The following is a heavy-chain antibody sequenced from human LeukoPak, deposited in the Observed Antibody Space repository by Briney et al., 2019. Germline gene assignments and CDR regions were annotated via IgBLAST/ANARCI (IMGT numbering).Heavy chain of an antibody. CDR2: IVVGSGNT. Sequence: SVKVSFKASGFTFTTSAVQWVRQARGQRLEWIGRIVVGSGNTDHAQKFQGRLTITRDISTSTAYMELSSLTSDDTAVYYCAAVPNANAWYWDDAFDIWGQGTMVTASS. V-gene: IGHV1-58*01. CDR3: AAVPNANAWYWDDAFDI. D-gene: IGHD2-8*02. CDR1: GFTFTTSA. J-gene: IGHJ3*02.